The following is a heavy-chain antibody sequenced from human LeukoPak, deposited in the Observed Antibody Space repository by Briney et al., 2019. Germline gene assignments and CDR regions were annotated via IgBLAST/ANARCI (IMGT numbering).Heavy chain of an antibody. CDR2: ISGSGGTT. J-gene: IGHJ6*02. V-gene: IGHV3-23*01. CDR1: GFTFNNYA. Sequence: SGGSLRLSCAASGFTFNNYAINWVRQAPGKGLEWVSVISGSGGTTYYADSVKGRFTISRDSCKNTLYLQMNSLRAEDTAVYYCAKVSGGGLYYDGMDVWGQGTTVTVSS. D-gene: IGHD1-14*01. CDR3: AKVSGGGLYYDGMDV.